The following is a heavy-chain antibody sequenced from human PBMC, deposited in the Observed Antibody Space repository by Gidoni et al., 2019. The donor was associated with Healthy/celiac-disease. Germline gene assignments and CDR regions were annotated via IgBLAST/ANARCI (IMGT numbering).Heavy chain of an antibody. CDR1: GGSISSYY. D-gene: IGHD3-3*01. Sequence: QVQLQESGPGLVKPSETLSLTCPVSGGSISSYYLSWLRQPAGKGLEWIGRIYTSGSTNYNPSLKSRVTMSVDTSKNQFSLKLSSVTAADTAVYYCARARGSHSYYDFWSGTNYYYMNVWGKGTTVTVSS. CDR2: IYTSGST. CDR3: ARARGSHSYYDFWSGTNYYYMNV. V-gene: IGHV4-4*07. J-gene: IGHJ6*03.